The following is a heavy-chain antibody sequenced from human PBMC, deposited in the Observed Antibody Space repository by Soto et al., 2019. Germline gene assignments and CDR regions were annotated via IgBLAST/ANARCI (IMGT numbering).Heavy chain of an antibody. CDR2: IYHSGNT. Sequence: SETLSLTCTVSGYSIRSGYYWGWIRQSPGKGLEWIGSIYHSGNTYYNPSLKSRASISLDTSMTQFSLKVNSVTAADTAMYYCSRGPDTEATTGYAFDILCQCPMGT. CDR3: SRGPDTEATTGYAFDI. D-gene: IGHD5-12*01. V-gene: IGHV4-38-2*02. J-gene: IGHJ3*02. CDR1: GYSIRSGYY.